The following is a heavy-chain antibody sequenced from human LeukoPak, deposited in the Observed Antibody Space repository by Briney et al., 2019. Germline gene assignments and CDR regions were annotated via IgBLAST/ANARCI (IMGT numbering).Heavy chain of an antibody. CDR2: INHSGST. D-gene: IGHD6-13*01. J-gene: IGHJ5*02. CDR1: GGSFSGYY. CDR3: ARYSSSWSGWFDP. V-gene: IGHV4-34*01. Sequence: PSETLSLTCAVYGGSFSGYYWSWIRQPPGKGLEWIGEINHSGSTNYNPSLKSRVTISVDTSKNQFSLKLSSATAADTAVYYCARYSSSWSGWFDPWGQGTLVTVSS.